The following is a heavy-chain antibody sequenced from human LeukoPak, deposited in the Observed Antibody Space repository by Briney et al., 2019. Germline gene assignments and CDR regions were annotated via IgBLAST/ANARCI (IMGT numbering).Heavy chain of an antibody. D-gene: IGHD6-13*01. CDR3: AKSRGIAAAPDY. V-gene: IGHV3-9*01. CDR1: GFTFDDYA. J-gene: IGHJ4*02. Sequence: PGGSLRLSRAASGFTFDDYAMHWVRQAPGKGLEWVSGISWNSVTIGYGDSMKGRFTISRDNAKNSLYLQMNSLRAEDTALYYCAKSRGIAAAPDYWGQGTLVTVSS. CDR2: ISWNSVTI.